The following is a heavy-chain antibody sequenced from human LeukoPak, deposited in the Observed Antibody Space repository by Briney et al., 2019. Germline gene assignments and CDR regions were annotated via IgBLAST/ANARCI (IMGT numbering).Heavy chain of an antibody. D-gene: IGHD3-9*01. CDR2: IYYSGST. Sequence: SETLSLTCTDSGGSISSSSYYWGWIRQPPGKGLEWIGSIYYSGSTYYNPSLKSRVTISVDTSKNQFSLKLSSVTAADTAVYYCARSPRVLRYNLGGGTPLSRGYMDVWGKGTTVTVSS. CDR3: ARSPRVLRYNLGGGTPLSRGYMDV. J-gene: IGHJ6*03. CDR1: GGSISSSSYY. V-gene: IGHV4-39*07.